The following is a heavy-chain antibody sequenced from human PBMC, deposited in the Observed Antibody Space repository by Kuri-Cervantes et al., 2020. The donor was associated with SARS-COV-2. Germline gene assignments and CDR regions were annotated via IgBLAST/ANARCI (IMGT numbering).Heavy chain of an antibody. D-gene: IGHD3-9*01. Sequence: GESLKISCAASGFTFSTSWVSWVRQAPGKGLEWVASINEDGNEKYYVDSVKGRLTISRDNAKNSLFPQMNSLRAEDTAVYYCARENDTGYYPYFDYWGQGTLVTVSS. CDR3: ARENDTGYYPYFDY. V-gene: IGHV3-7*04. CDR1: GFTFSTSW. J-gene: IGHJ4*02. CDR2: INEDGNEK.